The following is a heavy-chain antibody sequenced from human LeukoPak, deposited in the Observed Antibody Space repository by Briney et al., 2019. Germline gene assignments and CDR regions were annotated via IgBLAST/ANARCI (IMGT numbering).Heavy chain of an antibody. CDR1: GYTLTELS. CDR2: INPNSGGT. Sequence: ASVKVSCKVSGYTLTELSMHWVRQAPGQGLEWMGWINPNSGGTNYAQKFQGRVTMTRDTSISTAYMELSRLRSDDTAVYYCARAAGGSGSYSYDFDYWGQGTLVTVSS. V-gene: IGHV1-2*02. D-gene: IGHD3-10*01. J-gene: IGHJ4*02. CDR3: ARAAGGSGSYSYDFDY.